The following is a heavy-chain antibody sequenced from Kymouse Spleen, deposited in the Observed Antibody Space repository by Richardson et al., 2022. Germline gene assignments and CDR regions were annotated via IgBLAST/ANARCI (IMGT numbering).Heavy chain of an antibody. D-gene: IGHD2-21*02. J-gene: IGHJ5*02. CDR2: INHSGST. Sequence: QVQLQQWGAGLLKPSETLSLTCAVYGGSFSGYYWSWIRQPPGKGLEWIGEINHSGSTNYNPSLKSRVTISVDTSKNQFSLKLSSVTAADTAVYYCARGGTYCGGDCLNWFDPWGQGTLVTVSS. CDR3: ARGGTYCGGDCLNWFDP. CDR1: GGSFSGYY. V-gene: IGHV4-34*01.